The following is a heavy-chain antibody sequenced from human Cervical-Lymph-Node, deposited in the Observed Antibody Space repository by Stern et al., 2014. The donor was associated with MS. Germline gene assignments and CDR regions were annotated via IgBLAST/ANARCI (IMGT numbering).Heavy chain of an antibody. CDR3: ALSAFDF. J-gene: IGHJ4*02. CDR2: IDRSDDDT. V-gene: IGHV1-46*01. D-gene: IGHD5/OR15-5a*01. CDR1: GFTFTNYY. Sequence: QLVQSGPEVKKPGASVKVSCNASGFTFTNYYVHWVRQAPGQGLEWMGIIDRSDDDTGYAQRFQGRLTVTRDTSSSTVYMELTSLRYDDTAVYYCALSAFDFWGQGTLVTVSS.